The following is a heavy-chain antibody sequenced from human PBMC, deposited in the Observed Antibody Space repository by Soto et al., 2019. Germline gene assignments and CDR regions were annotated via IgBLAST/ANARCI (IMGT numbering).Heavy chain of an antibody. V-gene: IGHV3-48*02. Sequence: GGSLRLSCAASGFTFSSYSMNWVRQAPGKGLEWVSYISSSSSTIYYADSVKGRFTISRDNAKNSLYLQMNSLRDEDTAVYYCARERYCSGGSCPAEYYYYYYGMDVWGQGTTVTVSS. CDR3: ARERYCSGGSCPAEYYYYYYGMDV. J-gene: IGHJ6*02. CDR2: ISSSSSTI. D-gene: IGHD2-15*01. CDR1: GFTFSSYS.